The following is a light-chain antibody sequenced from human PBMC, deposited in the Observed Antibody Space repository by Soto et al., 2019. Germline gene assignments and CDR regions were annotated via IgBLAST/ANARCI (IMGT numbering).Light chain of an antibody. V-gene: IGKV1-5*03. CDR2: KAS. J-gene: IGKJ4*01. CDR3: QQYDSYPFT. Sequence: DIQMTQSPSTLSASVGDRVTITCRASPSINNWLAWYQQKPGKAPKLLISKASNLKSGVPSRFSGTGSGTEFTLTISSLQPDDFASYYCQQYDSYPFTFGGGTKVEI. CDR1: PSINNW.